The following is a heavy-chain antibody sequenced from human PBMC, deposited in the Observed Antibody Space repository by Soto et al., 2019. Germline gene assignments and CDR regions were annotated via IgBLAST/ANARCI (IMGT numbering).Heavy chain of an antibody. D-gene: IGHD2-8*01. CDR1: GFTFSSYG. CDR3: ARDQAKGDCTNGVCYRDFDY. V-gene: IGHV3-33*01. Sequence: GGSLRLSCAASGFTFSSYGMHWVRQAPGKGLEWVAVIWYDGSNKYYADSVKGRFTISRDNSKNSLYLQMNSLRAEDTAVYYCARDQAKGDCTNGVCYRDFDYWGQGTLVTVSS. J-gene: IGHJ4*02. CDR2: IWYDGSNK.